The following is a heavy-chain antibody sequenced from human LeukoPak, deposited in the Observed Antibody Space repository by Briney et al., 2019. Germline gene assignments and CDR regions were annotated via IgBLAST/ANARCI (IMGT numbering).Heavy chain of an antibody. CDR3: ARASALGTVTPYHGMDV. V-gene: IGHV3-53*01. Sequence: QPGGSLRLSCAASGFTVSSNYMSWVRQAPGKGLEWVSVIYSGGSTYYADSVKGRFTISRDNSKNTLYLQVNSLRAEDTAVYYCARASALGTVTPYHGMDVWGQGTTVTVSS. J-gene: IGHJ6*02. CDR2: IYSGGST. CDR1: GFTVSSNY. D-gene: IGHD4-17*01.